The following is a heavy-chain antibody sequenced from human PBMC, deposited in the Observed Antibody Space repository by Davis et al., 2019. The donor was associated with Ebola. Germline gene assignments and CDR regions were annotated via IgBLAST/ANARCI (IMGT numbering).Heavy chain of an antibody. D-gene: IGHD2-2*01. CDR2: IYHSGST. CDR3: ARERYCSSTSCYGWFDP. CDR1: GGSISSGGYS. V-gene: IGHV4-30-2*01. Sequence: SETLSLTCAVSGGSISSGGYSWSWIRQPPGKGLEWIGYIYHSGSTYYNPSLKSRVTISVDRSKNQFSLKLSSVTAADTAVYYCARERYCSSTSCYGWFDPWGQGTLVTVSS. J-gene: IGHJ5*02.